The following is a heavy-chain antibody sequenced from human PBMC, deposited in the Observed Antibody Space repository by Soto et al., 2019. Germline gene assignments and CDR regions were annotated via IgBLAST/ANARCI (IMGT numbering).Heavy chain of an antibody. Sequence: QVQLQESGPGLVKPSETLSLTCTVSGGSISSYYWSWIRQPPGKGLEWIGYIYYSGSTNYNPSLKSRVPISVDQSKNPFFLKLSSVTAADTAVYYWASIPWADYGGIFDPWGQGTLVTVSS. J-gene: IGHJ5*02. D-gene: IGHD4-17*01. V-gene: IGHV4-59*01. CDR2: IYYSGST. CDR3: ASIPWADYGGIFDP. CDR1: GGSISSYY.